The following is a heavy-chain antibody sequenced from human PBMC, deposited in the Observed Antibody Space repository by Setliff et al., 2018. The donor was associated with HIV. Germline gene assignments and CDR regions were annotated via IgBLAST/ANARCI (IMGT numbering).Heavy chain of an antibody. CDR2: TTPLLGTT. CDR1: GNTFSSYG. Sequence: ASVKVSCKASGNTFSSYGITWVRQAPGQGLEWMGGTTPLLGTTNYAQKFQGRATITADISTTTASMELRSLRSEDTAVYYCAGGWSENTVMVQVEYFRHWGQGTLVTVSS. D-gene: IGHD5-18*01. J-gene: IGHJ1*01. V-gene: IGHV1-69*10. CDR3: AGGWSENTVMVQVEYFRH.